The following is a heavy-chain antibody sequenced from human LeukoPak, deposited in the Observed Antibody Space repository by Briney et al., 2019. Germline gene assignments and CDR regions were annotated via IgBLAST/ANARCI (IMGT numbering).Heavy chain of an antibody. CDR3: ARDRDLGYCSSTSCYLLDY. CDR1: GFTFSSYA. D-gene: IGHD2-2*01. V-gene: IGHV3-30*01. Sequence: GGSLRLSCAASGFTFSSYAMHWVRQAPGKGLEWVAVISYDGSNKYYADSAKGRFTISRDNSKNTLYLQMNSLRAEDTAVYYCARDRDLGYCSSTSCYLLDYWGQGTLVTVSS. CDR2: ISYDGSNK. J-gene: IGHJ4*02.